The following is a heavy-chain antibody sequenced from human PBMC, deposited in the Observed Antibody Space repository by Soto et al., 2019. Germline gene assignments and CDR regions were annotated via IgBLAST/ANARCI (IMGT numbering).Heavy chain of an antibody. Sequence: EVQLLESGGGFVQPGGSLRLSCAASGFTFSSYAMSWVRQAPGKGLEWVSAISGSGGSTYYADSVKGRFTISRDNSKNTLYLQMNSLRAEDTAVYYCAKTVYYDFWSGPSRFDYWGQGTLVTVSS. CDR2: ISGSGGST. D-gene: IGHD3-3*01. CDR3: AKTVYYDFWSGPSRFDY. J-gene: IGHJ4*02. CDR1: GFTFSSYA. V-gene: IGHV3-23*01.